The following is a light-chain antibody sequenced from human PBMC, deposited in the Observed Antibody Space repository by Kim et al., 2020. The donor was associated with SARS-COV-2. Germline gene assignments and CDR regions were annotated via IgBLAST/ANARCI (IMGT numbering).Light chain of an antibody. CDR3: QVWDSSSDHVV. V-gene: IGLV3-21*04. CDR2: YDS. CDR1: NIGSNS. Sequence: PGKTASIPCGGNNIGSNSVPWYQQKPGPAPVLVIYYDSDRPSGIPERFSGSNSGNTATLTISRFEAGDEADYYCQVWDSSSDHVVFGGGTQLTVL. J-gene: IGLJ2*01.